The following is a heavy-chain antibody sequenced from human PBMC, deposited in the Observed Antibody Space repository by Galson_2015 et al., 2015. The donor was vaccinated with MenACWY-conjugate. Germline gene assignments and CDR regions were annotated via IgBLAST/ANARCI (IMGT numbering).Heavy chain of an antibody. CDR1: GYSFPNYW. D-gene: IGHD1-26*01. CDR2: INPADSNI. V-gene: IGHV5-51*01. J-gene: IGHJ6*02. CDR3: ARHPPGGRGMDV. Sequence: QSGAAVKKPGESLKISCKGSGYSFPNYWLAWVRQMPGKGLEWVGLINPADSNIRYSPSFQGQVTISADESTSTAHLQWSSLKASDTAMYYCARHPPGGRGMDVWGQGTTVTVSS.